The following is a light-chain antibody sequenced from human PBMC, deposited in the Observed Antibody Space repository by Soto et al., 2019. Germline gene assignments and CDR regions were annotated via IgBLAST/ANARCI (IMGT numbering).Light chain of an antibody. V-gene: IGKV1-9*01. J-gene: IGKJ1*01. CDR1: QGISNY. CDR2: IAS. Sequence: IQLTQSPSSLSASVGDRVTITCRASQGISNYLAWYQQKPGKAPKLLIYIASTLQGGVPSRFSGSGSGTDFSLTISSLQPEDVATYYCQQFNSDSWTFGQGTKVDIK. CDR3: QQFNSDSWT.